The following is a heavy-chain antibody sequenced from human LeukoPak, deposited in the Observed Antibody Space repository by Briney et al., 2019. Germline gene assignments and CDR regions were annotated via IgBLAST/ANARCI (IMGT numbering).Heavy chain of an antibody. CDR1: GDSISSGNNY. V-gene: IGHV4-39*01. D-gene: IGHD3/OR15-3a*01. CDR3: AGQTGSGLFILP. J-gene: IGHJ4*02. Sequence: PSETLSLTCTVSGDSISSGNNYWVWIRQPPGKELKWIGSIYFSGTTYYNPSLQSQVTISLDTSKNQFSLKLSSVTAADTAVYYCAGQTGSGLFILPGGQGTLVTVSS. CDR2: IYFSGTT.